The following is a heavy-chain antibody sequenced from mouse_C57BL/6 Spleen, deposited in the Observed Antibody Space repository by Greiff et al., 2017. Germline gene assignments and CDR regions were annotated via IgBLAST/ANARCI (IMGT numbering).Heavy chain of an antibody. CDR2: IYPGSGNT. V-gene: IGHV1-76*01. J-gene: IGHJ4*01. Sequence: QVTLKVSGAELVRPGASVKLSCKASGYTFTDYYINWVKQRPGQGLEWIARIYPGSGNTYYNEKFKGKATLTAEKSSSTAYMQLSSLTSEDSAVYFCAAYYSNYGMDYWGQGTSVTVSS. D-gene: IGHD2-5*01. CDR1: GYTFTDYY. CDR3: AAYYSNYGMDY.